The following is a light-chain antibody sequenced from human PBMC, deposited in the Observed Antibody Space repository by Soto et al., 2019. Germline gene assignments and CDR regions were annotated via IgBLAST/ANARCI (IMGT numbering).Light chain of an antibody. CDR1: QHISND. CDR2: AAS. Sequence: AIRMTQSASSLSASTGDRVTITCRASQHISNDLVWYQQKPGKAPKVLIHAASTLQYGVSSRFSGSGSGTDFTLTINGLESEDFATYYCQHYYTYPWTFGQGTKVEV. CDR3: QHYYTYPWT. V-gene: IGKV1-8*01. J-gene: IGKJ1*01.